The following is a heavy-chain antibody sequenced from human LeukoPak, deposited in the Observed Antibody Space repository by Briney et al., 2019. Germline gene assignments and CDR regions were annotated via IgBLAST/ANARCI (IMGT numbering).Heavy chain of an antibody. CDR1: GFTFSSYA. V-gene: IGHV3-23*01. CDR2: ISGSGGST. D-gene: IGHD6-19*01. CDR3: ARLPVGYRSDYYFNAFDH. J-gene: IGHJ4*02. Sequence: GGSLRLSCAASGFTFSSYAMSWVRQAPGKGLEWVSAISGSGGSTYYADSVKGRFTISRDNSKNTLYLQMNSLRAEDTAVYYCARLPVGYRSDYYFNAFDHWGQGTLVTVSS.